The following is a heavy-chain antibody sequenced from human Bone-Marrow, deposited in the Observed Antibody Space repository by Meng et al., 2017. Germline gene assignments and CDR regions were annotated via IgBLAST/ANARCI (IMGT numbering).Heavy chain of an antibody. D-gene: IGHD6-19*01. Sequence: GESLKISCAASGFTFSSYAMHWVRQAPGKGLEWVAVISYDGSNKYYADSVKGRFTISRDNSKNTLYLQMNSLRAEDTAVYYCARDPISGWYRSRFDPWGQGTLVTVSS. CDR3: ARDPISGWYRSRFDP. J-gene: IGHJ5*02. V-gene: IGHV3-30*04. CDR1: GFTFSSYA. CDR2: ISYDGSNK.